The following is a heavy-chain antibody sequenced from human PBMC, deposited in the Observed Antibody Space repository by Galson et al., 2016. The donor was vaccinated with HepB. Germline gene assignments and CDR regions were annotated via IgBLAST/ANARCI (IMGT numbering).Heavy chain of an antibody. CDR1: GFSLSTSGVG. CDR3: AHRPSYSSGLTPLFDD. D-gene: IGHD6-19*01. J-gene: IGHJ4*02. V-gene: IGHV2-5*01. CDR2: IYWNDDK. Sequence: PALVKPTQTLTLTCTFPGFSLSTSGVGVGWIRQPPGKALEWPAPIYWNDDKRYSPSLTSRLTITKDTSKNQVALTVPNMDPVDTATYYGAHRPSYSSGLTPLFDDWGQGTLVTVSS.